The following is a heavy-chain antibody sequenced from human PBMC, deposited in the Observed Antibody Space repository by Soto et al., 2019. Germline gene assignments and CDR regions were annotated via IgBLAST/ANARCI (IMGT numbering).Heavy chain of an antibody. J-gene: IGHJ4*02. CDR3: AKGSSGNYDRFHH. D-gene: IGHD3-22*01. CDR1: GFTFNTYT. Sequence: GGSLRLSCAASGFTFNTYTMNWVRQAPGKGLEWVSAIIGSGTDTYYADSVRGRFTISRDNSKNTLYLQMISLRAEDTAVYYCAKGSSGNYDRFHHWGQGTLVT. CDR2: IIGSGTDT. V-gene: IGHV3-23*01.